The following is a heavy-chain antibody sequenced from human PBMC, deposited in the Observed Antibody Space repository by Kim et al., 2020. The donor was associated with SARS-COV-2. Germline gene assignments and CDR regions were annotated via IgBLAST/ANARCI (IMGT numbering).Heavy chain of an antibody. CDR1: GFTFSSYA. D-gene: IGHD3-9*01. V-gene: IGHV3-23*01. J-gene: IGHJ4*02. Sequence: GGSLRLSCAASGFTFSSYAMSWVRQAPGKGLEWVSAISGSGGSTYYADSVKGRFTISRDNSKNTLYLQMNSLRAEDTAVYYCATPTSALRYFDWPPTDYWGQGTLVTVSS. CDR3: ATPTSALRYFDWPPTDY. CDR2: ISGSGGST.